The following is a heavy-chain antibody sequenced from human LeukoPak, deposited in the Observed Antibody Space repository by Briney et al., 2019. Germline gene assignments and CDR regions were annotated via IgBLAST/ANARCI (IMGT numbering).Heavy chain of an antibody. Sequence: GGSLRLSCSASGFTFSSYAMHWVRQAPGKGLEYVSAISSNGGSTYYADSVKGRFTISRDNSKNTLYLQMSSLRAEDTAVYYCARGYCSRTSCQYYLEYWGQGTLVTVSS. V-gene: IGHV3-64D*06. CDR2: ISSNGGST. D-gene: IGHD2-2*01. CDR1: GFTFSSYA. CDR3: ARGYCSRTSCQYYLEY. J-gene: IGHJ4*02.